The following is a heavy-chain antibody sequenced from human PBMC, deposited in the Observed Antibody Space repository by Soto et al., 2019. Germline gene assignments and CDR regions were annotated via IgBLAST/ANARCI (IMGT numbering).Heavy chain of an antibody. J-gene: IGHJ6*03. CDR1: GFTFSDYY. CDR2: ISSSGSTI. D-gene: IGHD2-2*01. V-gene: IGHV3-11*01. Sequence: GGSLRLSCAASGFTFSDYYMSWIRQAPGKGLEWVSYISSSGSTIYYADSVKGRFTISRDNAKNSLYLQMNSLRAEDTAVYYCARVVVPAAMPVSNYYYYMDVWGKGTTVTVSS. CDR3: ARVVVPAAMPVSNYYYYMDV.